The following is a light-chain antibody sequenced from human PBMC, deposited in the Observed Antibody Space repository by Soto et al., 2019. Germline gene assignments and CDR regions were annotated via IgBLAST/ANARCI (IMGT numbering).Light chain of an antibody. CDR1: QSVSNTF. Sequence: NVLAQSPGTLSLSPGERATLSCRAGQSVSNTFLAWYQQKPGQAPRLLIYGASNRATGIPDRFSGSGSGTDFTLTISSLQPDDFATYYCQHYNSYSEAFGQGTKVDIK. V-gene: IGKV3-20*01. CDR3: QHYNSYSEA. J-gene: IGKJ1*01. CDR2: GAS.